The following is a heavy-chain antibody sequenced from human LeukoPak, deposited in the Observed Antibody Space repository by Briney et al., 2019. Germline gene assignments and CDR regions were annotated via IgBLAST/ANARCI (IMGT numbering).Heavy chain of an antibody. J-gene: IGHJ5*02. Sequence: SSETLSLTCAVYGGSFSGYYWSWIRQPPGKGLEWIGEINHSGSTNYNPSPKSRVTISVDTSKNQFSLKLSSVTAADTAVYYCAYSSSSGGWFDPWGQGTLVTVSS. CDR1: GGSFSGYY. CDR3: AYSSSSGGWFDP. CDR2: INHSGST. V-gene: IGHV4-34*01. D-gene: IGHD6-6*01.